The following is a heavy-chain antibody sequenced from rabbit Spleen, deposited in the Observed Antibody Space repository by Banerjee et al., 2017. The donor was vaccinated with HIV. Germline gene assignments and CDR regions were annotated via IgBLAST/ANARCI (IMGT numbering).Heavy chain of an antibody. V-gene: IGHV1S45*01. CDR2: IYAGSSGST. CDR1: GFSFSSSYW. D-gene: IGHD6-1*01. Sequence: QEQLEESGGDLVKPEGSLTLTCTASGFSFSSSYWICWVRQAPGKGLEWIACIYAGSSGSTYYASWAKGRFTISKTSSTTVTLQMTSLTAADTATYFCARDLDADRNGYGDLGLWGPGTLVTVS. CDR3: ARDLDADRNGYGDLGL. J-gene: IGHJ6*01.